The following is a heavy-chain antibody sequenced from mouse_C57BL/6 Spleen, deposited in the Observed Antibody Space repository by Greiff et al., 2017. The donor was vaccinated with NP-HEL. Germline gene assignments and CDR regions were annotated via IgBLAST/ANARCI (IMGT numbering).Heavy chain of an antibody. J-gene: IGHJ4*01. CDR2: ISSGGSYT. V-gene: IGHV5-6*01. Sequence: EVMLVESGGDLVKPGGSLKLSCAASGFTFSSYGMSWVRQTPDKRLEWVATISSGGSYTYYPDSVKGRFTISRGNAKNTLYLQVCSLTSEDTAMYYEAGHADGNYYYAMDYWGQGTTVTVSS. CDR3: AGHADGNYYYAMDY. D-gene: IGHD2-1*01. CDR1: GFTFSSYG.